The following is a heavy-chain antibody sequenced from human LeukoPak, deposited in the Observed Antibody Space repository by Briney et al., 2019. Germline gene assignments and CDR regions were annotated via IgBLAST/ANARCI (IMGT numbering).Heavy chain of an antibody. Sequence: GGSLRLSCAASGFTFSSYGMHWVRQAPGKGLEWVAVIWCDGSNKYYADSVKGRFTISRDNSKNTLYLQMNSLRAEDTAVYYCAKGVGSRWDSSGGAFDIWGQGTMVTVSS. J-gene: IGHJ3*02. CDR3: AKGVGSRWDSSGGAFDI. CDR1: GFTFSSYG. CDR2: IWCDGSNK. D-gene: IGHD6-19*01. V-gene: IGHV3-33*06.